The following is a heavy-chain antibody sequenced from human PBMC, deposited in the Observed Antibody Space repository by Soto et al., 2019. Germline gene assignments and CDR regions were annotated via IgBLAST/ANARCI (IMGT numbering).Heavy chain of an antibody. V-gene: IGHV1-69*01. CDR1: GGTFSSYA. CDR3: ATVAMATMRREVGYYFDY. CDR2: IIPIYGTA. D-gene: IGHD5-12*01. Sequence: QVQLVQSGAEVKKPGSSVKVSCKASGGTFSSYAISWVRQAPGQGLEWMGGIIPIYGTANYAQKFQGRVTITADESTSSAYREMSSLRSEDTAVYYCATVAMATMRREVGYYFDYWGQGTMVTVSS. J-gene: IGHJ4*02.